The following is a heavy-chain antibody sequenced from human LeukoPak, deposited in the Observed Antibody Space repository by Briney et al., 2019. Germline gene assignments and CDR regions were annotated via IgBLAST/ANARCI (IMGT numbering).Heavy chain of an antibody. J-gene: IGHJ5*02. CDR1: GFTFSSYA. V-gene: IGHV3-23*01. Sequence: GGSLRLSCAASGFTFSSYAMSWVRQAPGKGLEWVSSITGSGGGTYYADSVRGRFTISRDNSRNTLYLQMNNLRAEDTAVYYCVVRIGLFITWGQGTLVTVSS. CDR3: VVRIGLFIT. D-gene: IGHD3/OR15-3a*01. CDR2: ITGSGGGT.